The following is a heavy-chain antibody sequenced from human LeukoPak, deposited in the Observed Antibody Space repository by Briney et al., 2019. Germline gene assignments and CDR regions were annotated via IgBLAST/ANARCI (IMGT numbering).Heavy chain of an antibody. J-gene: IGHJ5*02. V-gene: IGHV4-39*01. CDR3: ASEVAEILWLLPPPFDP. CDR1: GGSISSSSYY. D-gene: IGHD3-22*01. CDR2: IYYSGST. Sequence: SETQSLTCTVSGGSISSSSYYWGWIRQPPGKGLEWIGSIYYSGSTYYNPSLKSRVTISVDTSKNQFSLKLSSVTAADTAVYYCASEVAEILWLLPPPFDPWGQGTLVTVSS.